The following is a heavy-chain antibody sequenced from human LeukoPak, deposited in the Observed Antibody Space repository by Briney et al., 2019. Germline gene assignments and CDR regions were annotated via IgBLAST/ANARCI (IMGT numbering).Heavy chain of an antibody. Sequence: SETLSLTCTVSGGSISSSSYYWGWTRQPPGKGLEWIGSIYYSGSTYYNPSLKSRVTISVDTSKNQFSLKLSSVTAADTAVYYCAGISSPWGGYYFDYWGQGTLVTVSS. CDR3: AGISSPWGGYYFDY. CDR2: IYYSGST. J-gene: IGHJ4*02. V-gene: IGHV4-39*01. CDR1: GGSISSSSYY. D-gene: IGHD6-6*01.